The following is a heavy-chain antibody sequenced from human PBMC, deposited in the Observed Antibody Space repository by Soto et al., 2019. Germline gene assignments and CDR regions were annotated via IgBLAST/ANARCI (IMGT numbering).Heavy chain of an antibody. CDR2: INNSSSYT. V-gene: IGHV3-11*05. Sequence: QVQLVESGGGLVKPGGSLRLSCAASGFTFSDYYMSWIRQAPGKGLEWISYINNSSSYTNYADTVKGRFTISRDNAKNSLYLQMNSLRAEGTAVYYCARTIAAAGGRRDFDLWGRGTLVTVSS. J-gene: IGHJ2*01. D-gene: IGHD6-13*01. CDR3: ARTIAAAGGRRDFDL. CDR1: GFTFSDYY.